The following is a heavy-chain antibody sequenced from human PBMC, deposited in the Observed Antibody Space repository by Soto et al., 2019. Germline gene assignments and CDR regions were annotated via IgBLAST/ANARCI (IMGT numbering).Heavy chain of an antibody. D-gene: IGHD6-13*01. CDR2: IYYSGST. CDR1: GGSISSGGYY. Sequence: QVQLQESGPGLVKPSQTLSLTCTVSGGSISSGGYYWSWIRQHPGKGLEWIGYIYYSGSTYYNPSLKSRVTISVDTSKKQFSLKLSSVTAADTAVYYCARNTYYLGAAGGLDYWGQGTLVTVSS. J-gene: IGHJ4*02. CDR3: ARNTYYLGAAGGLDY. V-gene: IGHV4-31*03.